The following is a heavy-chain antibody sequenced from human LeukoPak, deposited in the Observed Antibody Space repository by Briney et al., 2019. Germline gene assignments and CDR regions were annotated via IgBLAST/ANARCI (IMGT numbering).Heavy chain of an antibody. CDR2: IRYDGSNK. D-gene: IGHD2-2*01. CDR3: AKDPGVVPAASYYFDY. CDR1: GFTFSSYG. V-gene: IGHV3-30*02. J-gene: IGHJ4*02. Sequence: PGGSLRLSCAASGFTFSSYGMHWVRRAPGKGLEWVAFIRYDGSNKYYADSVKGRFTISRDNSKNTLYLQMNSLRAEDTAVYYCAKDPGVVPAASYYFDYWGQGTLVTVSS.